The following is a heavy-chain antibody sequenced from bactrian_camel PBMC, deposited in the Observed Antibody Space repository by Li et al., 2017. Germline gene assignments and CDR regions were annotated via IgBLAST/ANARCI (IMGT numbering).Heavy chain of an antibody. V-gene: IGHV3S28*01. CDR3: VQGGFWMSHFNY. CDR1: KYAYGSPY. CDR2: LHTSESST. D-gene: IGHD2*01. Sequence: QLVESGGGSVQAGGSLRLSCVGSKYAYGSPYLAWFRQAPGKEREAVAALHTSESSTYYSDFVKGRFTFSQDSAKNTIYLQMNDLKPEDTAVYYCVQGGFWMSHFNYWGQGTQVTVS. J-gene: IGHJ4*01.